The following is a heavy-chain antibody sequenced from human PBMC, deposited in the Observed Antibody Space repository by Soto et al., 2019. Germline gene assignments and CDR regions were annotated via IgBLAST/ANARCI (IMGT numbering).Heavy chain of an antibody. J-gene: IGHJ4*02. CDR2: VSAYNRNT. CDR3: ARERQYGPLLY. D-gene: IGHD4-4*01. V-gene: IGHV1-18*01. CDR1: GYTFTNYG. Sequence: QVQLVQSGVEVKKPGASVKVSCQASGYTFTNYGITWLRQAPGQGLEWMGWVSAYNRNTNYAQRFQDRVTMTTDTSTRTAYVELRNLKSDDTAIYFCARERQYGPLLYWGQGTLVTVSS.